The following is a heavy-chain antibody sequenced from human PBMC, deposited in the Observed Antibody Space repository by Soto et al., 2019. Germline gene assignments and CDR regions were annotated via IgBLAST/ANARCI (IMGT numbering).Heavy chain of an antibody. CDR3: AKDKYSSRRYYYYGMDV. V-gene: IGHV3-23*01. CDR1: GFTFSSYA. J-gene: IGHJ6*02. D-gene: IGHD6-6*01. CDR2: ISGSGGST. Sequence: PGGSLRLSCAASGFTFSSYAMSWVRQAPGKGLEWVSAISGSGGSTYYADSVKGRFTISRDNSKNTLYLQMNSLRAEDTAVYYCAKDKYSSRRYYYYGMDVWGQGTTVTVSS.